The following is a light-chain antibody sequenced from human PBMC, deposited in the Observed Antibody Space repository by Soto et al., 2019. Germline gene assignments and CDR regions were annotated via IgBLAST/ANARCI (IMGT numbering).Light chain of an antibody. Sequence: DIQMTQSPSYVSASVGDRVTITCRASRGIKNWLAWYQQKPGKAPNLLIYTGSSLQSGVPSRFSGSGSGTDFTLTINSLQPEDFATYYCQQAASFPITFGQGTRLEIK. CDR2: TGS. CDR1: RGIKNW. CDR3: QQAASFPIT. J-gene: IGKJ5*01. V-gene: IGKV1-12*01.